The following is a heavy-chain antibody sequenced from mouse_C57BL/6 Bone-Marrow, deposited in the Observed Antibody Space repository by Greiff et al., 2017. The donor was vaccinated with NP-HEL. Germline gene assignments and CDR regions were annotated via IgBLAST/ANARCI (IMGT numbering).Heavy chain of an antibody. D-gene: IGHD1-1*01. V-gene: IGHV1-64*01. CDR1: GYTFTSYW. Sequence: VQLQQPGAELVKPGASVKLSCKASGYTFTSYWMHWVKQRPGQGLEWIGMIHPNSGSTNYNEKFKSKATLTVDKSSSTAYMQLSSLTSEDAAVYSCATFYHGRRVGDFWGRGTTLTVSS. CDR3: ATFYHGRRVGDF. J-gene: IGHJ2*01. CDR2: IHPNSGST.